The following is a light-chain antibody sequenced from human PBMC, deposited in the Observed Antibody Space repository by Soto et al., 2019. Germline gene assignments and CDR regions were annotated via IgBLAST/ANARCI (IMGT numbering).Light chain of an antibody. J-gene: IGLJ3*02. Sequence: QSVLTQPASVSGSPGQSITISCTGTSSDVGGYNHVSWYQQHPGKAPKLMIYEVNNRPSGVSNRFSGSKSGNTASLTISGLQAEDEADYYCSSFTSSGTWVFGGGTKLTVL. CDR1: SSDVGGYNH. CDR3: SSFTSSGTWV. V-gene: IGLV2-14*01. CDR2: EVN.